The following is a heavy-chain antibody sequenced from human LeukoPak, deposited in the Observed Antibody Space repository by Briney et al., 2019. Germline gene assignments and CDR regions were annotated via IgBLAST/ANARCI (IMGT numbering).Heavy chain of an antibody. CDR1: GFIFNTYT. CDR3: ARDVAYYDSSGYLADAFDI. V-gene: IGHV3-30*04. J-gene: IGHJ3*02. Sequence: PGGSLRLSCATSGFIFNTYTMYWVRQAPGKGLEWVAVISYDGSNKYYADSVKGRFTISRDNSKNTLYLQMNSLRAEDTAVYYCARDVAYYDSSGYLADAFDIWGQGTMVTVSS. CDR2: ISYDGSNK. D-gene: IGHD3-22*01.